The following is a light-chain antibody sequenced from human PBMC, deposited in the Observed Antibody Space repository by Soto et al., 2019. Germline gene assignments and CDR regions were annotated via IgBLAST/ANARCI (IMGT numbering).Light chain of an antibody. CDR2: YDS. V-gene: IGLV3-21*04. Sequence: SYELTQPPSVSVAPGKTARITCGGNNIGSKSVHWYQQKPGQAPVLVIYYDSDRPSGIPERFSGSNSGNTATLTISRVEAGDEADYYCQVWDSNSDHPRVVFGGGTKVTVL. CDR1: NIGSKS. J-gene: IGLJ2*01. CDR3: QVWDSNSDHPRVV.